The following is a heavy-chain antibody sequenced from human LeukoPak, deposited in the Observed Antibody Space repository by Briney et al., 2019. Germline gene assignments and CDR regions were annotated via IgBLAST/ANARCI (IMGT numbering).Heavy chain of an antibody. CDR2: ISAYNGNT. CDR3: ARALAAALPSIYYYGMDV. D-gene: IGHD6-13*01. V-gene: IGHV1-18*01. CDR1: GYTFTSYG. Sequence: ASVKVSCKASGYTFTSYGISWVRQAPGQGLEWMGWISAYNGNTNYAQKLQGRVTMTTDTSTSTAYMELRSLRSDDTAVYYCARALAAALPSIYYYGMDVWGQGPRSPSP. J-gene: IGHJ6*02.